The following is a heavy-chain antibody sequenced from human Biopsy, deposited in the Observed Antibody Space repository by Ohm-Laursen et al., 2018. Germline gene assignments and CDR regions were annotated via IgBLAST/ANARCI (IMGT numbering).Heavy chain of an antibody. D-gene: IGHD4-11*01. V-gene: IGHV4-59*02. CDR1: GDSDTKYC. CDR3: ARDSGILNYGNFKYYHYYGMDV. CDR2: IYYSVKT. Sequence: SDTLSLTCTVSGDSDTKYCWSWIRQPPGKGLEWIGHIYYSVKTNDNPSLQSRVSISVDTSRNQVSLTLSSVTAADTAVYYCARDSGILNYGNFKYYHYYGMDVWGQGTKVTVS. J-gene: IGHJ6*02.